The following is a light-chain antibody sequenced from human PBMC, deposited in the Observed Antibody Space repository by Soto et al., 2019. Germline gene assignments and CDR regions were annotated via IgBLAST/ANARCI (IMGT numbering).Light chain of an antibody. CDR2: DND. J-gene: IGLJ1*01. CDR1: GSNIGNNY. V-gene: IGLV1-51*01. CDR3: GTWDGSLRTGV. Sequence: QSALTQPPSVSAAPGQRVTISCSGSGSNIGNNYVSWYQQLPGTAPKLLICDNDKRPSGIPDRFSGSKSGTSATLGITGLQTGDEADYYCGTWDGSLRTGVFGTGTKLTVL.